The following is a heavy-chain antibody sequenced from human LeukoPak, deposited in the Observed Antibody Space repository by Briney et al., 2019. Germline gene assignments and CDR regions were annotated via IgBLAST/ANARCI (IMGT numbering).Heavy chain of an antibody. D-gene: IGHD3-10*01. CDR1: GGSISSGGYY. V-gene: IGHV4-30-2*01. CDR3: ARGTRDSGVND. J-gene: IGHJ4*02. CDR2: IYHSGST. Sequence: PSQTLSLTCTVSGGSISSGGYYWSWIRQPPGKGLERIGYIYHSGSTYYNPSLKSRVTISVDRSKNQFSLKLSSVTAADTAVYYCARGTRDSGVNDWGQGTLVTVSS.